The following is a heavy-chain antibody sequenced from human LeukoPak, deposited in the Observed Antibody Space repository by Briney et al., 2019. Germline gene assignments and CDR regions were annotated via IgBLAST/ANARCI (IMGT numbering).Heavy chain of an antibody. Sequence: SETLSLTCSVSGASISSGSNYWGWIRQPPGKTLEWIGSIYSSGSTYYNPSLKSRVIIIIDTPKNHFSLTLSSVTAADTAVYYCARVVKQWLAAEYFQHWGQGTLVTVSS. V-gene: IGHV4-39*07. CDR3: ARVVKQWLAAEYFQH. D-gene: IGHD6-19*01. CDR2: IYSSGST. J-gene: IGHJ1*01. CDR1: GASISSGSNY.